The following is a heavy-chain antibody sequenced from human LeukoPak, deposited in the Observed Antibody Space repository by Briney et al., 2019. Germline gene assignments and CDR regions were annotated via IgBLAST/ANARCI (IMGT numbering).Heavy chain of an antibody. D-gene: IGHD6-13*01. CDR2: ISYDGSNK. CDR3: ARDWQQLAGYYYYGMDV. J-gene: IGHJ6*02. Sequence: GGSLRLSCAASGFTFSSYAMHWVRQAPGKGLEWVAVISYDGSNKYYADSVKGRFTISRDNSKNTLYLQMNSLRAEDTAVYYCARDWQQLAGYYYYGMDVWGQGTTVTASS. CDR1: GFTFSSYA. V-gene: IGHV3-30-3*01.